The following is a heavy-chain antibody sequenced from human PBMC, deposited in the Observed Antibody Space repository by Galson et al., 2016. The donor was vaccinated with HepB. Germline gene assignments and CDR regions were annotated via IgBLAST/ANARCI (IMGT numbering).Heavy chain of an antibody. V-gene: IGHV6-1*01. CDR2: TYYRSKWYN. Sequence: CAISGDSVSSNRDAWNWIRQSPSRGLEWLGRTYYRSKWYNDYAVSVESRITINPDTSKNQISLQLSSVTPEDTAVYYCARGIIGRDGLDVWGQGTTVTVSS. CDR1: GDSVSSNRDA. J-gene: IGHJ6*02. CDR3: ARGIIGRDGLDV. D-gene: IGHD3-10*01.